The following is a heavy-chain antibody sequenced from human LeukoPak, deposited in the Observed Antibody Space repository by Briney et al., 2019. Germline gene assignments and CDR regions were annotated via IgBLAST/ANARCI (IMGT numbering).Heavy chain of an antibody. Sequence: GGSLRLSCAASGFTFSYYWMSWVRQAPGKGLEWVANIKQDGGEKYYVDSVKGRFTISRDNAKNSLYLQMNSLRAEDTAVYYCARDSLPSWLVPNWFDPWGQGTLVTVSS. D-gene: IGHD6-19*01. V-gene: IGHV3-7*01. CDR1: GFTFSYYW. CDR2: IKQDGGEK. J-gene: IGHJ5*02. CDR3: ARDSLPSWLVPNWFDP.